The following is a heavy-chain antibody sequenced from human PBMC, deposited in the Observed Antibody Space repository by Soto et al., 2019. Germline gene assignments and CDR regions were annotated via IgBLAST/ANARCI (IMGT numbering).Heavy chain of an antibody. V-gene: IGHV3-23*01. D-gene: IGHD6-19*01. J-gene: IGHJ6*02. CDR3: AKEAVAGTRVCGMDV. CDR1: GFTFSSYA. Sequence: XGSLRLSFAASGFTFSSYAMSWVRQAPGKGLEWVSAISGSGGSTYYSDSVKGRFTISRDNSKNTLYLQMNSLRAEETAVYYCAKEAVAGTRVCGMDVWGQGTTVTGSS. CDR2: ISGSGGST.